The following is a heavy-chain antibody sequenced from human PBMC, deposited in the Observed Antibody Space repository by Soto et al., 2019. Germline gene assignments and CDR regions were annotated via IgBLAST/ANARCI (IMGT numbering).Heavy chain of an antibody. D-gene: IGHD2-15*01. CDR2: IYYSGST. CDR3: ARLKRGYCSGGSCYYYYGMDV. CDR1: GGSISSSSYY. J-gene: IGHJ6*02. V-gene: IGHV4-39*01. Sequence: PSETLSLTCTVSGGSISSSSYYWGWIRQPPGKGLGWIGSIYYSGSTYYNPSLKSRVTISVDTSKNQFSLKLSSVTAADTAVYYCARLKRGYCSGGSCYYYYGMDVWGQGTTVTVSS.